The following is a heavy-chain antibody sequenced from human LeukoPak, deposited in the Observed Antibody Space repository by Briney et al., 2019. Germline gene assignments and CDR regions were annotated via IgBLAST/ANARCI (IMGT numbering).Heavy chain of an antibody. J-gene: IGHJ4*02. CDR3: ASGLTYYYDSSCFDY. D-gene: IGHD3-22*01. Sequence: TSETLSLTCTVSGGSISSGDYYWSWIRQPPGKGLEWIGYIYYSGSTYYNPSLKSRVTISVDTSKNQFSLKLSSVTVADTAVYYCASGLTYYYDSSCFDYWGQGTLVTVSS. V-gene: IGHV4-30-4*08. CDR2: IYYSGST. CDR1: GGSISSGDYY.